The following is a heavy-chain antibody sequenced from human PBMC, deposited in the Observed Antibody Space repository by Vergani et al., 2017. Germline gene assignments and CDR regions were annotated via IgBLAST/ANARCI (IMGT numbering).Heavy chain of an antibody. J-gene: IGHJ4*02. D-gene: IGHD4-17*01. CDR1: DYSISSGRY. CDR3: VGHNLFGDYQTGIDY. Sequence: QVQLQESGPGLVKPSETLSLTCAVSDYSISSGRYWGWIRQPPGKGLEWIGSIFHSGSTHYNPSLESQVTISVDTSKNQFSLKLTSVTAADTAVYYCVGHNLFGDYQTGIDYWGLGTLVTGAS. CDR2: IFHSGST. V-gene: IGHV4-38-2*01.